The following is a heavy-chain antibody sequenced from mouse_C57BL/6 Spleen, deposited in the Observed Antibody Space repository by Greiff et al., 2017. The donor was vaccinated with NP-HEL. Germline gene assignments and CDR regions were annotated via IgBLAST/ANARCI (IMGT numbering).Heavy chain of an antibody. V-gene: IGHV1-53*01. Sequence: QVQLQQPGTELVKPGASVKLSCKASGYTFTSYWMHWVKQRPGQGLEWIGNINPSNGGTNYNEKFKSKATLTVDKSSSTAYMQLSSLTSEDSAVYYGARGGGYYGNYNWYFDVWGTGTTVTVSS. CDR2: INPSNGGT. D-gene: IGHD2-1*01. CDR1: GYTFTSYW. J-gene: IGHJ1*03. CDR3: ARGGGYYGNYNWYFDV.